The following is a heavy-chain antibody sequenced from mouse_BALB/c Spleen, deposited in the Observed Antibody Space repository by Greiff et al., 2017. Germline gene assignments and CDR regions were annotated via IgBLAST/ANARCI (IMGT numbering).Heavy chain of an antibody. V-gene: IGHV1-4*02. D-gene: IGHD1-1*02. CDR2: INPSSGYT. CDR3: ARWGGKAWFAY. CDR1: GYTFTSYT. Sequence: VQLQQSAAELARPGASVKMSCKASGYTFTSYTMHWVKQRPGQGLEWIGYINPSSGYTEYNQKFKDKTTLTADKSSSTAYMQLSSLTSEDSAVYYCARWGGKAWFAYWGQGTLVTVSA. J-gene: IGHJ3*01.